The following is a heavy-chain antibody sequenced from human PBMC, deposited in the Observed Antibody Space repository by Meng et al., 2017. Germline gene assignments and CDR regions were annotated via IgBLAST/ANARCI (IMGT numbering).Heavy chain of an antibody. CDR2: IIPIFGTA. CDR3: ARDAPSTYYYGSGAWDWFDP. Sequence: SVKVSCKASGGTFSSYAISWVRQAPGQGLEWMGGIIPIFGTANYAQKFQGRVTITTDESTSTAYMELSSLRSEDTAVYYCARDAPSTYYYGSGAWDWFDPWGQGTLVTVSS. D-gene: IGHD3-10*01. V-gene: IGHV1-69*05. J-gene: IGHJ5*02. CDR1: GGTFSSYA.